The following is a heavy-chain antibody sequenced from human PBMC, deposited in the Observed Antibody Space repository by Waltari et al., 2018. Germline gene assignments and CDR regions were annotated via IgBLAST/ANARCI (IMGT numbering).Heavy chain of an antibody. J-gene: IGHJ4*02. D-gene: IGHD1-1*01. V-gene: IGHV3-15*05. CDR3: SKDIPFTTGGAMKY. Sequence: EVLLVESGGGLVNPGGSVRLSCAASGLSFIDAWMTWVRQAPGKGPEWVGRIKSKGGGGTTDYAAPVKGRFTISRDDSKSTRYLQMNSLKIEDTAVYYCSKDIPFTTGGAMKYWGQGALVIVSS. CDR2: IKSKGGGGTT. CDR1: GLSFIDAW.